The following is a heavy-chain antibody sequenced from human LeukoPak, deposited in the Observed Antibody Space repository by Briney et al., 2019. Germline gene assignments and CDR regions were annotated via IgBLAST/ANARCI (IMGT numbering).Heavy chain of an antibody. CDR2: KYHTGST. D-gene: IGHD3-16*01. Sequence: PSETLSLTCTVSGYSISSGFHWGWIRQPPGKGLEWIGSKYHTGSTYYNPSLRNRVTISVDSSKNQFSLKLSSVTAADTAVYYCARFGVDYDMDVWGQGTTVTVS. CDR1: GYSISSGFH. V-gene: IGHV4-38-2*02. J-gene: IGHJ6*02. CDR3: ARFGVDYDMDV.